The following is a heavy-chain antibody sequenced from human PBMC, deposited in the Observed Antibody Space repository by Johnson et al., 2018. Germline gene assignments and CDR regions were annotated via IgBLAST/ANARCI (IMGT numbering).Heavy chain of an antibody. CDR3: ARGNSNYVIRHYYYYGMDV. V-gene: IGHV3-33*01. J-gene: IGHJ6*02. Sequence: QVQLVESGGGVVQXGRSXRLXCAASGFTFSSYGMHWVRQAPGKGLEWVAVIWYDGSNKYYAASAKGRFAIPRDNSKNTLYLQMNSLRAEDTAVYYCARGNSNYVIRHYYYYGMDVWGQGTTVTVSS. D-gene: IGHD4-11*01. CDR1: GFTFSSYG. CDR2: IWYDGSNK.